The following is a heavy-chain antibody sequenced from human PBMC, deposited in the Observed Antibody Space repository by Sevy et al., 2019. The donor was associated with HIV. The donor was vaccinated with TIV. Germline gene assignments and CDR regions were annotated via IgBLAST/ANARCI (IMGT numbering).Heavy chain of an antibody. Sequence: GGSLRLSCAASGFTFSGSAMHWVRQASGKGLEWVGRIRSKANSYATAYAASVKGRFTISRDDSKNTAYLQMNSLKTEDTAVYYCTRQVDDYVWGSYRSKTTPYYMDVWGKGTTVTVSS. J-gene: IGHJ6*03. CDR2: IRSKANSYAT. V-gene: IGHV3-73*01. CDR1: GFTFSGSA. CDR3: TRQVDDYVWGSYRSKTTPYYMDV. D-gene: IGHD3-16*02.